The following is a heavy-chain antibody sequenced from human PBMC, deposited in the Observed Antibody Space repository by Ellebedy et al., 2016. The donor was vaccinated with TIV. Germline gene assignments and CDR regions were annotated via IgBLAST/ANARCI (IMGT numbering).Heavy chain of an antibody. CDR3: ARRSSGYCVGIKCTTDFDY. Sequence: GESLKISXAASGFTLNTRWMHWVRQAPGKGLVWVSRINKDGSDTTYADSVKGRFTISTDNAKNTLYLQMNSLRAEDTGVYYCARRSSGYCVGIKCTTDFDYWGQGTLVTVSS. D-gene: IGHD2-2*03. V-gene: IGHV3-74*01. J-gene: IGHJ4*02. CDR2: INKDGSDT. CDR1: GFTLNTRW.